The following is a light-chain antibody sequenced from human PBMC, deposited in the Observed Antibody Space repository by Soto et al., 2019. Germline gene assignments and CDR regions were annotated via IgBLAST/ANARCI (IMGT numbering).Light chain of an antibody. Sequence: EMVLTQSPGTLSLSPGERATLSCRASQSVRSNSLAWYQQKPGQAPRLLIYGASTRATGIPDRFSGSGSGTDFTLTITRLEPEDFAVFYCQQYGRSPPTFGGGTNMEIK. V-gene: IGKV3-20*01. CDR2: GAS. CDR1: QSVRSNS. CDR3: QQYGRSPPT. J-gene: IGKJ4*01.